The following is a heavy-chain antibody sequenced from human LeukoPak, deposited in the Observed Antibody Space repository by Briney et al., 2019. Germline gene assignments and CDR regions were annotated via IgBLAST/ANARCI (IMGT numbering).Heavy chain of an antibody. Sequence: SQTLSLTCAISGDSVSSNSAAWNWIRQSPSRGLEWLGRTYYRSKWYNEYAVPVKSRLTINPDTSKNQFSLQLNSVTPEDTAVYYCAKEGEIGTTFAWFDPWGQGTLVTVSS. D-gene: IGHD1-7*01. CDR2: TYYRSKWYN. V-gene: IGHV6-1*01. CDR1: GDSVSSNSAA. J-gene: IGHJ5*02. CDR3: AKEGEIGTTFAWFDP.